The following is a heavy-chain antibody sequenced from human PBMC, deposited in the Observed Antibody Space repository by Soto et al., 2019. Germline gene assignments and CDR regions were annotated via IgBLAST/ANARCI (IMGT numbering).Heavy chain of an antibody. CDR3: ARGVLRTFDY. CDR1: GGSIRSGGNS. J-gene: IGHJ4*02. Sequence: QVQLQESGPGLVKPSQTLSLTCTVSGGSIRSGGNSWSWIRQHSGKGLGWIGYIYYSGSTYYNPSLQSRLTISLDTSKNQFSLKLSSVTAADTAVYYCARGVLRTFDYWGQGTLVTVSS. V-gene: IGHV4-31*03. CDR2: IYYSGST.